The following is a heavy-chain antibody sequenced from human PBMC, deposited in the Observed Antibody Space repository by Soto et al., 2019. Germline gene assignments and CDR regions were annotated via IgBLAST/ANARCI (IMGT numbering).Heavy chain of an antibody. J-gene: IGHJ4*02. D-gene: IGHD2-15*01. CDR3: ARAPAGVVVAGFTFDY. V-gene: IGHV1-69*04. CDR2: IIPILGIA. Sequence: QVQLVQSGAEVKKPGSSVKVSCKASGDTFSSYAISWVRQAPGQGLEWMGRIIPILGIANYAQKFQGRVTITADKSTSTAYMELSSLRSEDTAVYYCARAPAGVVVAGFTFDYWGQGTLVDVSS. CDR1: GDTFSSYA.